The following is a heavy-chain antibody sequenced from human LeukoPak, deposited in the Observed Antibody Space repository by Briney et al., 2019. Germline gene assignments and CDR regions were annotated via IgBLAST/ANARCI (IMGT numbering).Heavy chain of an antibody. V-gene: IGHV4-39*01. CDR3: ARHYDYFDY. Sequence: SETLSLTCTVSGGSISSSSYYWGWIRQPPGKGLEWIGSIYYGGSTYYNPPLKSRVTISVDTSKNQFSLNLNSVTAADTAVYHCARHYDYFDYWGQGTLVTVSS. J-gene: IGHJ4*02. D-gene: IGHD4-17*01. CDR1: GGSISSSSYY. CDR2: IYYGGST.